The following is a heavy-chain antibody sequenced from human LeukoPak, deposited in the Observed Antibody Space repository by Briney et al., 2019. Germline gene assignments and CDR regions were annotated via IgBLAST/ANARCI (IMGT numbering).Heavy chain of an antibody. CDR3: ARDLRMGGPWRQFDY. D-gene: IGHD3-16*01. CDR2: SYHSGGT. Sequence: SETLSLTCTVSGYSIRSGYYWAWIRQPPGKGLEWIASSYHSGGTDYNPSLKSRVTISVDTSKNQFSLQLNSLTAADTAVYYCARDLRMGGPWRQFDYWGQGTLVTVSS. V-gene: IGHV4-38-2*02. J-gene: IGHJ4*02. CDR1: GYSIRSGYY.